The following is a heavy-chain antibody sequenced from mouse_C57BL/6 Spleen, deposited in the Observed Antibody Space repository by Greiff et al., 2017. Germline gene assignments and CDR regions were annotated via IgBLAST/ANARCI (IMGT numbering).Heavy chain of an antibody. CDR2: IYPGNGDT. V-gene: IGHV1-12*01. D-gene: IGHD1-1*01. Sequence: QVQLQQPGAELVRPGASVKMSCKASGYTFTSYNMHWVKQTPRQGLEWIGAIYPGNGDTSYNQKFKGKATLTVDKSSSTAYMQLSSLTSEDSAVYFCAISGYSGSSLSFMDYWGQGTSVTVSS. CDR3: AISGYSGSSLSFMDY. CDR1: GYTFTSYN. J-gene: IGHJ4*01.